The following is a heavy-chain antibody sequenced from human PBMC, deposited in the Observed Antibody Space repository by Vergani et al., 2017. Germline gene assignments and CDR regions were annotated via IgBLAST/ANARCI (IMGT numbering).Heavy chain of an antibody. Sequence: QVQLQESGPGLVKPSETLSLTCTVSGGSISSYYWSWIRQPPGKGLEWIGYIYYSGSTNDNPSLKSRGTISVDTSKNQFSLKLSSVTAADTAVYYCARGIVVVPAAPDYYYYYGMDVWGQGTTVTVSS. D-gene: IGHD2-2*01. CDR2: IYYSGST. CDR1: GGSISSYY. J-gene: IGHJ6*02. V-gene: IGHV4-59*01. CDR3: ARGIVVVPAAPDYYYYYGMDV.